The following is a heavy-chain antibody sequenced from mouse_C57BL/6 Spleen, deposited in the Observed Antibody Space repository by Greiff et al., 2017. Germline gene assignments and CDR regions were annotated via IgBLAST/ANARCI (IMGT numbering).Heavy chain of an antibody. D-gene: IGHD2-4*01. CDR3: ARTSGYDYPYYFDY. Sequence: QVQLQQSGPELVKPGASVKLSCKASGYTFTSYDINWVKQRPGQGLEWIGWIYPRDGSTKYNEKFKGKATLTVDTSSSTAYMELHSLTSEDSAVYFCARTSGYDYPYYFDYWGQGTTLTVSS. CDR1: GYTFTSYD. J-gene: IGHJ2*01. CDR2: IYPRDGST. V-gene: IGHV1-85*01.